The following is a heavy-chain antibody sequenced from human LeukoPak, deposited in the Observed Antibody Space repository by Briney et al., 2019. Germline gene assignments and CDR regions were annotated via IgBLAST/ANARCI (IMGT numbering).Heavy chain of an antibody. CDR1: GGSFSGYY. Sequence: SETLSLTCAVYGGSFSGYYWSWIRQPPEKGLEWIGEINHSGSTNYNPSLKSRVTISVDTSKNQFSLKLSSVTAADTAVYYCASLKLVPAAHRTLHYYYYMDVWGKGTTVTVSS. CDR3: ASLKLVPAAHRTLHYYYYMDV. J-gene: IGHJ6*03. CDR2: INHSGST. D-gene: IGHD2-2*01. V-gene: IGHV4-34*01.